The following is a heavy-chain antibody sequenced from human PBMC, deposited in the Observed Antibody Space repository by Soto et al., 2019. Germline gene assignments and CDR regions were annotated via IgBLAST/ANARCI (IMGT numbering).Heavy chain of an antibody. CDR1: GFTFSSYA. Sequence: GGSLRLSCAASGFTFSSYAMSWVRQAPGKGLEWVSAISGSGGSTYYADSVKGRFTISRDNSKNTLYLQMNSLRAEDTAVYYCAKDGSEVLRFLEWSPYYYYYGMDVWGQGTTVTVSS. D-gene: IGHD3-3*01. CDR2: ISGSGGST. J-gene: IGHJ6*02. V-gene: IGHV3-23*01. CDR3: AKDGSEVLRFLEWSPYYYYYGMDV.